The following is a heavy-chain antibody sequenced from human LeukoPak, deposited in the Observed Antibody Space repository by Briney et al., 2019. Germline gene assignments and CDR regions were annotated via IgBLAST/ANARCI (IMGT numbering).Heavy chain of an antibody. V-gene: IGHV3-23*01. D-gene: IGHD3-22*01. Sequence: GGSLRLSCTASGFTFSSLAMHWVRQAPGKGLEWVSGISGSGDATYYADSVRGRFTVFRDNSKNALYLQMSSLRAEDTALYFCARVLSIGFHYDYWGPGTLVTVSS. CDR3: ARVLSIGFHYDY. J-gene: IGHJ4*02. CDR1: GFTFSSLA. CDR2: ISGSGDAT.